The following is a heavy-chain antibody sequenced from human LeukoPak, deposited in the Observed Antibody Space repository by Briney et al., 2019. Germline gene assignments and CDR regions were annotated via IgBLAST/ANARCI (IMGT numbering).Heavy chain of an antibody. CDR1: GFTFSNYA. J-gene: IGHJ5*02. V-gene: IGHV3-23*01. CDR3: ARDLGCSTSSCRYNWFDP. Sequence: GGSLRLSCAASGFTFSNYAMTWVRQAPGEGLEWVAFISQSGGRSTDYADSVRGRFTISRDNSEDTLYLQMNSLRTEDTAVYHCARDLGCSTSSCRYNWFDPWGQGTLVAVSS. CDR2: ISQSGGRST. D-gene: IGHD2-2*01.